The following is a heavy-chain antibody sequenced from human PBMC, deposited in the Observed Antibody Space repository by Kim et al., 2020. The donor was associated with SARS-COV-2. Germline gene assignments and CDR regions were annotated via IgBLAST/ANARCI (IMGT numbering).Heavy chain of an antibody. CDR2: IWYDGSNK. Sequence: GGSLRLSCAASGFTFSSYGMHWVRQAPGKGLEWVAVIWYDGSNKYYADSVKGRFTISRDNSKNTLYLQMNSLRAEDTAVYYCARQEVLIVVGPPDYWGQGTLVTVSS. J-gene: IGHJ4*02. V-gene: IGHV3-33*01. CDR1: GFTFSSYG. CDR3: ARQEVLIVVGPPDY. D-gene: IGHD2-15*01.